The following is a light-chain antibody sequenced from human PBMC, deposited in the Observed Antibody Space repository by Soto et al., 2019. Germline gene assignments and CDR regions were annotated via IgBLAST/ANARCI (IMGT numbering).Light chain of an antibody. CDR2: SNN. Sequence: QSVLTQPPSAAGTPGQRVTISCSGSRSNIGSNTVNWYQQVPGTAPKLLIYSNNERPSGAPDRFSGSKSGTSASLAISGLQSEDEADYYCAAWDDSLNGPLFGGGTQLTVL. CDR3: AAWDDSLNGPL. J-gene: IGLJ7*01. V-gene: IGLV1-44*01. CDR1: RSNIGSNT.